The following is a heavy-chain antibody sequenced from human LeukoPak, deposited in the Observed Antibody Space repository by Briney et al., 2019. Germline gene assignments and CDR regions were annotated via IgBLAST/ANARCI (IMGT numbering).Heavy chain of an antibody. CDR3: ARMADYYYYYMDV. D-gene: IGHD5-24*01. V-gene: IGHV1-69*05. CDR1: GGTFGSYA. J-gene: IGHJ6*03. CDR2: IIPIFGTA. Sequence: ASVKVSCKASGGTFGSYAISWVRQAPGQGLEWMGGIIPIFGTANYAQKFQGRVTITTDESTSTAYMELSSLRSEDTAVYYCARMADYYYYYMDVWGKGTTVTVSS.